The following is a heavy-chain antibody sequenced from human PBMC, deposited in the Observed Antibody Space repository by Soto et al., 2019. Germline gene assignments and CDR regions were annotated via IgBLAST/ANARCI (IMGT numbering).Heavy chain of an antibody. CDR3: ARQGIAARSFAFDI. CDR1: GFTFSSYS. D-gene: IGHD6-6*01. V-gene: IGHV3-48*01. Sequence: GGSLRLSCAASGFTFSSYSMNWVRQAPGKGLEWVSYISSSSSTIYYADSVKGRFTISRDNAKNSLYLQMNSLRAEDTAVYYCARQGIAARSFAFDIWGQGTMVTVSS. J-gene: IGHJ3*02. CDR2: ISSSSSTI.